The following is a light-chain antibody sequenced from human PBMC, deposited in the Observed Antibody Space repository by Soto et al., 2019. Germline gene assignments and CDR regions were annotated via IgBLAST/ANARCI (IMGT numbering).Light chain of an antibody. V-gene: IGKV3-20*01. CDR2: GGS. Sequence: EIVLTQSPATLSLSPGERATLSCRASQSFSSNYLAWYQQKPGQAPRLLIYGGSSRATGTPDRFSGSGSGTDFTLTISRLEPEDFAVYYCQQYGSSPRTFGQGTKV. CDR1: QSFSSNY. J-gene: IGKJ1*01. CDR3: QQYGSSPRT.